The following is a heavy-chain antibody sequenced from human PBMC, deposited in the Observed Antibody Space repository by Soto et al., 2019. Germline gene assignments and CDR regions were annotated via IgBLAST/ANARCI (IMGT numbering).Heavy chain of an antibody. D-gene: IGHD3-3*01. CDR1: GFTFSSYA. Sequence: GSLRLSCAASGFTFSSYAMSWVRQAPGKGLEWVSAISGSGGSTYYADSVKGRFTISRDNAKNTLYLQMNSLRAEDTAVYHCAKLDNFWSGYYNRFDPWGHGTLVTVSS. CDR2: ISGSGGST. V-gene: IGHV3-23*01. CDR3: AKLDNFWSGYYNRFDP. J-gene: IGHJ5*02.